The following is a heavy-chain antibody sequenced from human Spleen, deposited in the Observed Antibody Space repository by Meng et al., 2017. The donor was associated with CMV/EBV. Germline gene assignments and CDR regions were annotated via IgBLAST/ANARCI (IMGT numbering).Heavy chain of an antibody. D-gene: IGHD5-18*01. CDR1: FTTSY. V-gene: IGHV1-46*01. Sequence: FTTSYIHWVRQAPGQGLEWMGIINPSDGTTTYAQNFQGTVSMTRDTSTSTVYLEVSSLTSEDTAVYYCAREFIGATRITAIGGILDDWGPGTLVTVSS. CDR2: INPSDGTT. CDR3: AREFIGATRITAIGGILDD. J-gene: IGHJ4*02.